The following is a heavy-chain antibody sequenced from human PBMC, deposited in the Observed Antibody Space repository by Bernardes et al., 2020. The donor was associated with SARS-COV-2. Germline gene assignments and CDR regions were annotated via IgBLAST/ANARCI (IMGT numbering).Heavy chain of an antibody. CDR1: GFTFSSYA. J-gene: IGHJ4*02. Sequence: GGSLRLSRAASGFTFSSYAMSWVRQAPGKGLEWVSAISGSGGSTYYADSVKGRFTISRDNSKNTLYLQMNSLRAEDTAVYYCAKDKSASVLVLFDYWGQGTLVTVSS. V-gene: IGHV3-23*01. D-gene: IGHD6-13*01. CDR2: ISGSGGST. CDR3: AKDKSASVLVLFDY.